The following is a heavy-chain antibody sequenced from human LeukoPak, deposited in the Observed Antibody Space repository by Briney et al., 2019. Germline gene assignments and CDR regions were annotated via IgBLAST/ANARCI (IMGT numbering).Heavy chain of an antibody. Sequence: GGSLRLSCAASGFTFSSYSMNWVRQAPGKGLEWVSSISSSSSYIYYADSVKGRFTISRENAKNSLYLQMNSLRAEDTAVYYCARGGPGNLDYWGQGTLVTVSS. CDR2: ISSSSSYI. J-gene: IGHJ4*02. V-gene: IGHV3-21*01. CDR1: GFTFSSYS. CDR3: ARGGPGNLDY.